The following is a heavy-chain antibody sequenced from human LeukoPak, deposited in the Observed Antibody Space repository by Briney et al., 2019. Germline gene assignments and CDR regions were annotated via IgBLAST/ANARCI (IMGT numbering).Heavy chain of an antibody. CDR2: ISWNSGTI. CDR1: GFTFDDYA. D-gene: IGHD5-18*01. V-gene: IGHV3-9*01. Sequence: GRSLRLFCAASGFTFDDYAMHWVRQAPGKGLEWVSGISWNSGTIGYADSVKGRFTISRDNAKNSLYLQMNSLRAEDTALYYCAKDPRRGYSYGYPDYWGQGTLVTVSS. CDR3: AKDPRRGYSYGYPDY. J-gene: IGHJ4*02.